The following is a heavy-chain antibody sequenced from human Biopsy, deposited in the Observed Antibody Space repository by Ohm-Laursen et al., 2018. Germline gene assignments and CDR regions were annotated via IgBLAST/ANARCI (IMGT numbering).Heavy chain of an antibody. CDR2: INHSGRT. CDR3: VRGVDYYGPYHYYALDV. Sequence: SDTLSLTCAVYGESFNGYHWSWIRQTPGKGLEWIGEINHSGRTNYNPSLKSRVTISVDTSKNQFSLKVRSVTAADTAVYYCVRGVDYYGPYHYYALDVWGQGTTVTVSS. J-gene: IGHJ6*02. CDR1: GESFNGYH. V-gene: IGHV4-34*01. D-gene: IGHD3-10*01.